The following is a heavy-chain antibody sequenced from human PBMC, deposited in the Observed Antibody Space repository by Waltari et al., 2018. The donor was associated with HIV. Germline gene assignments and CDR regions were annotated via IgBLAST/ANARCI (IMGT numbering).Heavy chain of an antibody. CDR1: GVTFSRYA. CDR2: IIPAFGTA. D-gene: IGHD2-2*01. Sequence: QVQLVQSGAEVKKPGSSVRVPCKVSGVTFSRYAINWVRQAPRQGREWMGGIIPAFGTANYAERFQGRVTITADEYTSTAYMDLSSLRSEDTAVYFCARDHRGNKLLYHMDVWGQGTTVTVSS. J-gene: IGHJ6*02. V-gene: IGHV1-69*01. CDR3: ARDHRGNKLLYHMDV.